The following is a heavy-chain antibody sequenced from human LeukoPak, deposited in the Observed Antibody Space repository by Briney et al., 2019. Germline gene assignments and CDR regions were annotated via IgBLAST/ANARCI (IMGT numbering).Heavy chain of an antibody. Sequence: SGGSLRLSCAASGFTFSSYAMSWVRQAPGKGLEWVSAISGSGGSTYYADSVKGRFTISRDNSKNTLYLQMNSLRAEDTAVYYCAKGGRIVVAPDAFDIWGQGTMVTVSS. V-gene: IGHV3-23*01. J-gene: IGHJ3*02. D-gene: IGHD3-22*01. CDR2: ISGSGGST. CDR3: AKGGRIVVAPDAFDI. CDR1: GFTFSSYA.